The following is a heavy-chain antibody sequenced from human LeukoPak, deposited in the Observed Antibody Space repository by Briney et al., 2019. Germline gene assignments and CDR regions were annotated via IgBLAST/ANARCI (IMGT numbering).Heavy chain of an antibody. CDR3: ASGIRLSYYYYYMDV. D-gene: IGHD1-14*01. CDR1: GYTFTGYY. J-gene: IGHJ6*03. CDR2: INPNSGGT. V-gene: IGHV1-2*02. Sequence: GASVKVSCKASGYTFTGYYMHWVRQAPGQGLEWMGWINPNSGGTNYAQKFQGRVTMTRDTSISTAYMELSRLRSDDTAVYYCASGIRLSYYYYYMDVWGKGTTVTVSS.